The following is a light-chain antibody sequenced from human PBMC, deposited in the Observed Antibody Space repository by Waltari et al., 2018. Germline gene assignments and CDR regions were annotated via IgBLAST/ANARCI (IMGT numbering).Light chain of an antibody. CDR1: QSSGSS. J-gene: IGKJ5*01. CDR2: YAS. CDR3: HQTRSLPIT. Sequence: CRASQSSGSSLHWYQQKPDQSPKLLIKYASQSISGVPSRFSGSGSGTDFTLTINSLEGEDAATYYCHQTRSLPITVGQGTRLEI. V-gene: IGKV6-21*02.